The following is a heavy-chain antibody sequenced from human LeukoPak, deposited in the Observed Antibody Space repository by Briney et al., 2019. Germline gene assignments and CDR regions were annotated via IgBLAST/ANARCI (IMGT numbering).Heavy chain of an antibody. V-gene: IGHV4-34*01. D-gene: IGHD3-10*01. CDR2: INHSGST. J-gene: IGHJ6*02. CDR3: ARAGTLWFGLRYNV. CDR1: GGSFSGYY. Sequence: PSETLSLTCAVYGGSFSGYYWSWIRQPPGKGLEWIGEINHSGSTNYSPSLKSRVTISVDTSKNQFSLKLSSVTAADTAVYYCARAGTLWFGLRYNVWGQGTTVTVSS.